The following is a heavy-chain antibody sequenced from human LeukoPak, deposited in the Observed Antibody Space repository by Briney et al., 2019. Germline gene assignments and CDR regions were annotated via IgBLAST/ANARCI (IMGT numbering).Heavy chain of an antibody. CDR1: GYTFTSYG. CDR2: ISAYNGNT. CDR3: ARANRVRYYYDSSGTDYNMDV. J-gene: IGHJ6*03. V-gene: IGHV1-18*01. D-gene: IGHD3-22*01. Sequence: ASVKVSCKASGYTFTSYGISWVRQAPGQGLEWMGWISAYNGNTNYAQKLQGRVTMTTDTSTSTAYMELRSLRSDDTAVYYCARANRVRYYYDSSGTDYNMDVWGKGTTVTVSS.